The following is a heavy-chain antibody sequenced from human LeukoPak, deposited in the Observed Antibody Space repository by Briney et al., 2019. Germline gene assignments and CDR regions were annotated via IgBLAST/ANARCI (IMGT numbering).Heavy chain of an antibody. V-gene: IGHV5-51*01. J-gene: IGHJ6*02. CDR3: ARGRAIFGVGMDV. Sequence: GESLKISCKGSGYSFTTYWIGRVRQMPGKGLEWMGIIYPGDSDTRYSPSFQGQVTISVDKSISTAYLQWSSLKASDTAMYYCARGRAIFGVGMDVWGQGTTVTVSS. D-gene: IGHD3-3*01. CDR1: GYSFTTYW. CDR2: IYPGDSDT.